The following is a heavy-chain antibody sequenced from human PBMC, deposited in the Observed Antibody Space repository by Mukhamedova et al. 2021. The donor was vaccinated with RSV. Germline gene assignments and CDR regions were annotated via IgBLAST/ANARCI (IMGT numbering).Heavy chain of an antibody. CDR2: ISSSGSTI. CDR3: ARQATSFDY. D-gene: IGHD5-24*01. Sequence: GKGLEWVSYISSSGSTIYYADSVNGRFTISRDNAKNSLYLQMNSLRAEDTAVYYCARQATSFDYWGQGTLVTVSS. V-gene: IGHV3-48*03. J-gene: IGHJ4*02.